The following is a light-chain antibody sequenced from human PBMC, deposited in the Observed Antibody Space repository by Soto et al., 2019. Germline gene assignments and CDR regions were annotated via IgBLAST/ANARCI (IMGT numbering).Light chain of an antibody. V-gene: IGLV2-14*03. CDR3: CSLTTSHTYV. J-gene: IGLJ1*01. CDR1: SSDIGHYDY. CDR2: HVT. Sequence: QSALAQPASVSGSPGQSITISCTGTSSDIGHYDYVSWYQQHPGKAPKLMIYHVTYRPSGVSNRFSGSKSGNSASLTISGLQADDEADYYCCSLTTSHTYVFGSGTKVTVL.